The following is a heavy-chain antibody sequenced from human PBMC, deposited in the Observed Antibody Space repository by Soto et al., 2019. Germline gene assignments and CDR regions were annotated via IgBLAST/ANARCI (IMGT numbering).Heavy chain of an antibody. CDR1: GYTFSKYG. CDR2: ISTYNGNT. V-gene: IGHV1-18*01. CDR3: ATDGVGTASPCDD. J-gene: IGHJ4*02. Sequence: QVQLVQSGAEVKKPGASVKVSCKTSGYTFSKYGITWIRQAPGQGLEYMGWISTYNGNTDYAQKRQGRVTMTTDTSTNTAYMELRSLRSDDTAVFYCATDGVGTASPCDDWGQGTLVTVSS. D-gene: IGHD2-21*02.